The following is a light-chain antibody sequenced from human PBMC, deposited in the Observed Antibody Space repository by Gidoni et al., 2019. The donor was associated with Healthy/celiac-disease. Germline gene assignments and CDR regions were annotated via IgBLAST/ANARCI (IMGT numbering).Light chain of an antibody. V-gene: IGKV1-33*01. CDR3: QQYDNLALT. CDR2: EAS. Sequence: DIQMTQSPSSLSASVGDRVTITCHASQDISNYLNWYQQKPGKAPKLLICEASNLEAGVPSRFSGSGSGTDFTFTISSLQPEDIATYYWQQYDNLALTFGGGTKVEIK. CDR1: QDISNY. J-gene: IGKJ4*01.